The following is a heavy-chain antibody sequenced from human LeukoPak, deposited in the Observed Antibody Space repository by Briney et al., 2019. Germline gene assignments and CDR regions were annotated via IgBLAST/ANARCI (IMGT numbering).Heavy chain of an antibody. V-gene: IGHV1-46*01. Sequence: VASVTVSCKASGYTFTNYYMHWVRQAPGQGLEWMGIINPSGGSTSYAQKFQGRVTMTRDTSTSTVYMDLSRLRSEDTAVYYCARDQDVYANSDYWGQATLVTVSS. D-gene: IGHD5/OR15-5a*01. CDR1: GYTFTNYY. CDR2: INPSGGST. J-gene: IGHJ4*02. CDR3: ARDQDVYANSDY.